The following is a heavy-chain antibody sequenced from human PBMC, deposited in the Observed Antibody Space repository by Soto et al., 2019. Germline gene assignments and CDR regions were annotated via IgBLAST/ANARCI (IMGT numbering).Heavy chain of an antibody. J-gene: IGHJ6*02. CDR1: GFTFSTYW. CDR3: ARDRWGGSRDMDV. V-gene: IGHV3-74*01. D-gene: IGHD1-26*01. CDR2: INSDGSST. Sequence: EVQLVESGGGLVQPGGSLRLSCAASGFTFSTYWIHWVRQAPGKGLVWVSRINSDGSSTNYADSVKGRFTISRDNAKNTLFLQMNSLRAEDTAVYYCARDRWGGSRDMDVWGHGTTVTVSS.